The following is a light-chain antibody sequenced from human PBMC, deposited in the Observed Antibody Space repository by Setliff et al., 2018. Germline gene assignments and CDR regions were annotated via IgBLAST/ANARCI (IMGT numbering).Light chain of an antibody. CDR2: QAS. CDR1: QSVYHF. J-gene: IGKJ2*01. Sequence: IQVTQSPSTLSASIGDTVTITCRASQSVYHFLAWYQQKPGKVPKLLISQASNLQVGVPSRFSGSRSGTEFTLTISSLQPDDFATYYCQQYNSDSDTFGQGTKVDIK. V-gene: IGKV1-5*03. CDR3: QQYNSDSDT.